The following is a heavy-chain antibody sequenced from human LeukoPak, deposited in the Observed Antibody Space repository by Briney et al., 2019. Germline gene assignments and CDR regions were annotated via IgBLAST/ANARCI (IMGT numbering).Heavy chain of an antibody. D-gene: IGHD6-13*01. CDR2: ISGSGGST. J-gene: IGHJ4*02. Sequence: PGGSLRLSCAASGFTFSNYAMSWVRQAPGKGLEWVSAISGSGGSTYYADSVKGRFTISRDNSKNTLYLQMNSLRAEDTAVYYCAKAPTQQQLVRTYYFDYWGQGTLVTVSS. V-gene: IGHV3-23*01. CDR3: AKAPTQQQLVRTYYFDY. CDR1: GFTFSNYA.